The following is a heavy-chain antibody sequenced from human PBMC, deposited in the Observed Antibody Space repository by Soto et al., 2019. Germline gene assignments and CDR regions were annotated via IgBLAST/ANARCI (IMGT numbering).Heavy chain of an antibody. V-gene: IGHV5-51*01. Sequence: LKISCQASGYSFTNYWIAWVRQMPGKGLEWMGIIYPRDSETRYSPSFPGQVTISADKSTSTAYLQWSSLKASDTAMYYCARVYSGTYYLLDSWGQGTLVTVSS. D-gene: IGHD1-26*01. J-gene: IGHJ4*02. CDR3: ARVYSGTYYLLDS. CDR2: IYPRDSET. CDR1: GYSFTNYW.